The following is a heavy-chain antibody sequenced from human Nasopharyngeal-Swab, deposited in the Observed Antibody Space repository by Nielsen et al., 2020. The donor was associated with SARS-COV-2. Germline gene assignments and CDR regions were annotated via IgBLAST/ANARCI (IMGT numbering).Heavy chain of an antibody. J-gene: IGHJ4*02. Sequence: GESLKISCAASGFTFSSYSMNWVRQAPGKGLEWVSAISSSGDYIYYAPSVEGRFTISRDNAKDSLYLQMNSLRAEDTAIYYCARDTPAMFAYWGQGALVTVSS. CDR2: ISSSGDYI. CDR3: ARDTPAMFAY. V-gene: IGHV3-21*01. CDR1: GFTFSSYS.